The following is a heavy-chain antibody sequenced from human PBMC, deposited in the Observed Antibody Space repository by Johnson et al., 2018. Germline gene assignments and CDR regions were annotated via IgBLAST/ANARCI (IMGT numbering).Heavy chain of an antibody. CDR3: SGDRAAVATNFDY. J-gene: IGHJ4*02. V-gene: IGHV3-30*14. Sequence: QVQLQESGGGVVQPGRSLRLSCAASGFTFSSYAMHWVRQAPGTGLEWVAVISYDGSNKYYADSVKDRFTISRDNTKHTLYLQMDSLRAADAAVYYWSGDRAAVATNFDYLGQGTLVTVSS. CDR1: GFTFSSYA. CDR2: ISYDGSNK. D-gene: IGHD5-12*01.